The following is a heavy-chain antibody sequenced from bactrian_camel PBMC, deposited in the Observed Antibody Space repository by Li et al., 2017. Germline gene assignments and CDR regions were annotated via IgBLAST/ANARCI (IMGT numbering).Heavy chain of an antibody. D-gene: IGHD4*01. CDR1: GFTFGSSY. V-gene: IGHV3-2*01. CDR3: VNKGSAYDRYAAFGY. CDR2: KYTGESST. J-gene: IGHJ6*01. Sequence: QLVESGGGLVQSGGSLRLSCAASGFTFGSSYMSWVRQGPGKGLEWVSSKYTGESSTASADSVKGRFTVSSDNAKNTVYLQMNSLKLEDTAVYYCVNKGSAYDRYAAFGYWGQGTQVTVS.